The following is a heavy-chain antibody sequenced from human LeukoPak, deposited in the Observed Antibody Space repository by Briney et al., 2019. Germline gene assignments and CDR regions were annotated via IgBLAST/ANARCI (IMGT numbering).Heavy chain of an antibody. Sequence: PSETLSLTCAVYGGSFSGYYWSWIRQPPGKGLEWIGEINHSGSTNYNPSLKSRVTISVDMSKNQFSLKLSSVTAADTAVYYCARDIVVVPAAISYYYGMDVWGQGTTVTVSS. V-gene: IGHV4-34*01. CDR1: GGSFSGYY. CDR2: INHSGST. D-gene: IGHD2-2*02. J-gene: IGHJ6*02. CDR3: ARDIVVVPAAISYYYGMDV.